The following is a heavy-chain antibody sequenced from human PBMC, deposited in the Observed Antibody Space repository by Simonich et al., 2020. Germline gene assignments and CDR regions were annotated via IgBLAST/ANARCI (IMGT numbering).Heavy chain of an antibody. Sequence: EVQLVESGGGLVKPGGSLRLSCAASGFTFSSYSMNWVRQAPGKVRELDYSIRNSSRYIDYADAVKGLFTIYRDNAKNSLYLQMNSLRAEDTAVYYCARARGDSSSWYFDYWGQGTLVTVSS. J-gene: IGHJ4*02. CDR2: IRNSSRYI. D-gene: IGHD6-13*01. CDR1: GFTFSSYS. V-gene: IGHV3-21*01. CDR3: ARARGDSSSWYFDY.